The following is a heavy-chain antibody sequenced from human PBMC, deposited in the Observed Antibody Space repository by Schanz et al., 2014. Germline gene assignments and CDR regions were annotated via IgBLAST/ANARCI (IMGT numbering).Heavy chain of an antibody. J-gene: IGHJ4*02. CDR1: GYTFTSYG. CDR3: ARSAGRDFWSGYYTRFDY. Sequence: QVHLVQSGAEVKRPGASVKVSCKASGYTFTSYGISWVRQAPGQGLEWMGWISVYNHNKEYDQKFQGRVTMTTDTSTSTAYMALTDLRSDDTAVYYCARSAGRDFWSGYYTRFDYWGQGTLVTGSS. V-gene: IGHV1-18*01. CDR2: ISVYNHNK. D-gene: IGHD3-3*01.